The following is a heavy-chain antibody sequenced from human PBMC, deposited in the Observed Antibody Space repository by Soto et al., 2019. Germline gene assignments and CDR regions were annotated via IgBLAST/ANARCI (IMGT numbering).Heavy chain of an antibody. CDR3: VKDYSHGRFPDY. Sequence: GGSLRLSCSASGFAFRDSTVHWVRQAPGRGLEQLGTSTYTGDTPYYADSVKGRFTISRDNSQSTLYLQMSSLRPEDTGVYFCVKDYSHGRFPDYWGQGTLVTVSS. J-gene: IGHJ4*02. V-gene: IGHV3-64D*06. CDR1: GFAFRDST. D-gene: IGHD1-26*01. CDR2: STYTGDTP.